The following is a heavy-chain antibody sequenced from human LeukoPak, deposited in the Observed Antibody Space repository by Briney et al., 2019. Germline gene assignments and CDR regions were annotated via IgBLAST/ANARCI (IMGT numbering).Heavy chain of an antibody. CDR3: ARLVLYDYVWGSYPYEGNYFDY. Sequence: ASETLSLTCAVYGGSFSGYYWSWIRQPPGKGLEWIGEINHSGSTNYNPSLKSRVTISVDTSKNQSSLKLSSVTAADTAVYYCARLVLYDYVWGSYPYEGNYFDYWGQGTLVTVSS. CDR2: INHSGST. V-gene: IGHV4-34*01. J-gene: IGHJ4*02. CDR1: GGSFSGYY. D-gene: IGHD3-16*02.